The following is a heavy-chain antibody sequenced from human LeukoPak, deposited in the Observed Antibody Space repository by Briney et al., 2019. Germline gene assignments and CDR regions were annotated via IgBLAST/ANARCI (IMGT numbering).Heavy chain of an antibody. D-gene: IGHD3-22*01. V-gene: IGHV4-34*01. J-gene: IGHJ4*02. CDR1: GGSFSGYY. CDR2: INHSGST. CDR3: ARGAREYYYDSSGYQLDFDY. Sequence: SETLSLTCAVYGGSFSGYYWSWIRQPPGKGREWIGEINHSGSTNYTPSLKSRVTISVDTSKNQFSLKLSSVTAADTAVYYCARGAREYYYDSSGYQLDFDYWGQGTLVTVSS.